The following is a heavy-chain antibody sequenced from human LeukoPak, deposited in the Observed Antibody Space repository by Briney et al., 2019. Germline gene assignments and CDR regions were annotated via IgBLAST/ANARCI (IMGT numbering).Heavy chain of an antibody. CDR2: MNPKTGNT. J-gene: IGHJ3*02. V-gene: IGHV1-8*01. Sequence: ASVKVSCKASGYTFTNFDINWVRQATGQGLEWMGWMNPKTGNTGSAQKFQGSVTITGNTSISTAYMELSSLRSEDTAVYYCVRIYYSNAFDIWGQGTMVTVSS. CDR1: GYTFTNFD. CDR3: VRIYYSNAFDI. D-gene: IGHD4-11*01.